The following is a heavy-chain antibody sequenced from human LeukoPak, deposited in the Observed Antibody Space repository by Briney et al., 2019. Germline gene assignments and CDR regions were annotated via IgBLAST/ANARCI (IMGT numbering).Heavy chain of an antibody. CDR1: GGTFNA. CDR3: ATNMRGYCSSTSCSYTLDY. V-gene: IGHV1-69*05. CDR2: IIPIFGTA. Sequence: ASVKVSCKASGGTFNAISWVRQAPGQGLEWMGGIIPIFGTANYAQKFQGRVTITTDESTSTAYMEVSSLRSEDTAVYYCATNMRGYCSSTSCSYTLDYWGQGTLVTVSS. D-gene: IGHD2-2*01. J-gene: IGHJ4*02.